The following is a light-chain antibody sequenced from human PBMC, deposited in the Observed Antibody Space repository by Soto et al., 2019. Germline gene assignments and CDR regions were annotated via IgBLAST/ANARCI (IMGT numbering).Light chain of an antibody. V-gene: IGLV2-14*03. CDR3: SSYTRGPTYV. J-gene: IGLJ1*01. CDR1: SADVGTSNF. Sequence: QSVLTQPASVSGSPGQSITISCTGISADVGTSNFVSWYQHHPGKAPRLILYDVANRPSGVSNRFSGSKSGDTASLTISGLQADDEADYYCSSYTRGPTYVFGNGTKVTVL. CDR2: DVA.